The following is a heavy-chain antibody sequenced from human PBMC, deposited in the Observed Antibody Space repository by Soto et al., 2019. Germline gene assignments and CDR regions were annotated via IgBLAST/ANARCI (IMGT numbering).Heavy chain of an antibody. CDR1: GGSISSYY. Sequence: SETLYLTCTVSGGSISSYYWSWIRQPPGKGLEWIGYIYYSGSTNYNPSLKSRVTISVDTSKNQFSLKLSSVTAADTAVYYCARGDVDTAIVAWGQGTLVTVSS. V-gene: IGHV4-59*01. CDR3: ARGDVDTAIVA. J-gene: IGHJ5*02. CDR2: IYYSGST. D-gene: IGHD5-18*01.